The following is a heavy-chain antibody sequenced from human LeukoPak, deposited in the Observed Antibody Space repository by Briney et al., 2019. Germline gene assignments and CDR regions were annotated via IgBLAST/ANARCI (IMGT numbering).Heavy chain of an antibody. V-gene: IGHV1-2*02. D-gene: IGHD3-10*01. Sequence: ASVKVSCKASGYTFTGYYMHWVRQAPGQGLEWMGWINPNSGGTNYAQKFQGRVTMTRNTSISTAYMELSSLRSEDTAVYYCASSGAHPSYFDYWGQGTLVTVSS. CDR1: GYTFTGYY. CDR3: ASSGAHPSYFDY. CDR2: INPNSGGT. J-gene: IGHJ4*02.